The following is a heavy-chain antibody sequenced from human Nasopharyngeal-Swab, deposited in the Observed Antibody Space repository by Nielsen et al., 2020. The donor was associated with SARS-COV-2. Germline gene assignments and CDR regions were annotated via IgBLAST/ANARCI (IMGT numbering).Heavy chain of an antibody. J-gene: IGHJ1*01. V-gene: IGHV3-53*01. CDR1: GLTVSSTY. CDR2: TEIGGTT. CDR3: ARDLGGGYCTTTNCPGS. D-gene: IGHD2-2*01. Sequence: ETLSLTCAVSGLTVSSTYMSWVRQAPGEGLEWVSVTEIGGTTHYADSVKGRFSISRDSSTNTLYLQMNNVRAEDTAVYYCARDLGGGYCTTTNCPGSWGQGTLVTVSS.